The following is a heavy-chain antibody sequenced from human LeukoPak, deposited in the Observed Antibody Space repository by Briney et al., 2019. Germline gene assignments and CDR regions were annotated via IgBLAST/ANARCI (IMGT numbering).Heavy chain of an antibody. CDR2: IYYSGST. J-gene: IGHJ4*02. CDR1: GDSINSGNHY. CDR3: ARLVSENYFDY. D-gene: IGHD2-8*02. Sequence: SETLSLTCTVSGDSINSGNHYWSWIRQPAGKGLEWIGFIYYSGSTNYNPSLKSRVTISVDTSKNQFSLKLSSVTAADTAVYYCARLVSENYFDYWGQGTLVTVSS. V-gene: IGHV4-61*10.